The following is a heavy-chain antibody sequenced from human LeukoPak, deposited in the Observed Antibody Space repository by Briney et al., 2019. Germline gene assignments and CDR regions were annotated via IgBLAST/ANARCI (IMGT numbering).Heavy chain of an antibody. V-gene: IGHV3-30*04. CDR2: ISYDGSNK. D-gene: IGHD3-22*01. CDR3: AKGNDIGGYYYPHFDY. J-gene: IGHJ4*02. Sequence: GGSLRLSCAASGFTFSSYAMHWVRQAPGKGLEWVAVISYDGSNKYYADSVKGRFTISRDNSKNTLYLQMNSLRAEDTAVYYCAKGNDIGGYYYPHFDYWGQGTLVTVSS. CDR1: GFTFSSYA.